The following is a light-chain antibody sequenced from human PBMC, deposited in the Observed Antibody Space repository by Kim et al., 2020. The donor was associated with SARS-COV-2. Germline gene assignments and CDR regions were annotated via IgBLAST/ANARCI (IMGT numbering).Light chain of an antibody. J-gene: IGKJ1*01. V-gene: IGKV1-5*03. CDR2: KAS. CDR3: QQYNSYSWT. Sequence: ASVGDRVTITCRASQNISYWLAWYQQKPGKAPKLLIYKASISVSGVPSRFSGSGFGTVFTLAISSLQPADSATYYCQQYNSYSWTFGQGTKVDIK. CDR1: QNISYW.